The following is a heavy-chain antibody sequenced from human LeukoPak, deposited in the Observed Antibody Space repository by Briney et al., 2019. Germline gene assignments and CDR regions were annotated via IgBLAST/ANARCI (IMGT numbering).Heavy chain of an antibody. CDR3: ARGPSYCGGDCYYYFDY. V-gene: IGHV3-7*01. Sequence: GGSLRLSCAASGFTFSSYWMSWVRQAPGKGLEWVANIKQDGSEKDYVDSVKGRFTISRDKAKNSLYLQMNSLRAEDTAVYYCARGPSYCGGDCYYYFDYWGQGTLVTVSS. D-gene: IGHD2-21*01. CDR2: IKQDGSEK. J-gene: IGHJ4*02. CDR1: GFTFSSYW.